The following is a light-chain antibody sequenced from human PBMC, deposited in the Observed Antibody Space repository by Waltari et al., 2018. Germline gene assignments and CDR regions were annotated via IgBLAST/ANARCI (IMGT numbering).Light chain of an antibody. J-gene: IGLJ3*02. CDR1: SSDVGRYNY. V-gene: IGLV2-14*01. CDR3: CSFTTRSTWV. CDR2: DVS. Sequence: QSALTQPASVSGSPGQSITISCTGTSSDVGRYNYVSWYQQNPGKVPKLLIFDVSNRPSVVAHRFSGSKSGNTASLTISGLHAEDESDYYCCSFTTRSTWVFGGGTKLTVL.